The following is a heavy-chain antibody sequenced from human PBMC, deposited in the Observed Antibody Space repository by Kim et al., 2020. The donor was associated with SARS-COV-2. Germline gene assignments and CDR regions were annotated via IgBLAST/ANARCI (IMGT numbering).Heavy chain of an antibody. CDR1: GFTFSSYG. CDR3: ASGIATTVWAFDI. V-gene: IGHV3-33*01. Sequence: GGSLRLSCAASGFTFSSYGMHWVRQAPGKGLEWVAVIWYDGSNKYYADSVKGRFTISRDNSKNTLYLQMNSLRAEDTAVYYCASGIATTVWAFDIWGQGTMVTVSS. CDR2: IWYDGSNK. D-gene: IGHD1-1*01. J-gene: IGHJ3*02.